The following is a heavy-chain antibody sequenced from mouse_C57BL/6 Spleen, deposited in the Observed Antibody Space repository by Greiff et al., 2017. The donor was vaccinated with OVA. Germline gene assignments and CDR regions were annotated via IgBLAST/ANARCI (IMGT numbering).Heavy chain of an antibody. J-gene: IGHJ3*01. CDR3: ARNYAGFAY. V-gene: IGHV1-50*01. CDR2: IDPSDSYT. CDR1: GYTFTSYW. D-gene: IGHD1-1*01. Sequence: QVQLQQPGAELVKPGASVKLSCKASGYTFTSYWMQWVKQRPGQGLEWIGEIDPSDSYTNYNQKFKGKATLTVDTSSSTAYMQLSSLTSEDSAVYYCARNYAGFAYWDQGTLVTVSA.